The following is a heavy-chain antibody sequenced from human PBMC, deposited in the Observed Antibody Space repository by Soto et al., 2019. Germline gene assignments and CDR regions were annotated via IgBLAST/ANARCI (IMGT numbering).Heavy chain of an antibody. Sequence: LRLSCAASGFTFSSYAMRWVRQAPGKGLEWVSAISGSGGSTYYADSVKGRLTISRDNSKNTLYLQMNSLKTEDKAVYYCARVRVGASPAYYMDYWGQGTLVTVFS. CDR1: GFTFSSYA. CDR2: ISGSGGST. D-gene: IGHD1-26*01. CDR3: ARVRVGASPAYYMDY. V-gene: IGHV3-23*01. J-gene: IGHJ4*02.